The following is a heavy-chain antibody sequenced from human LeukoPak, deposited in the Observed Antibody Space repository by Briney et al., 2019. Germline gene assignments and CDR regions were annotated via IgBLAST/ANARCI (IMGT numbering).Heavy chain of an antibody. V-gene: IGHV1-18*01. J-gene: IGHJ5*02. Sequence: ASVKVSCKASGYTFTSYGISWVRQAPGQGLERMGWISAYNGNTNYAQKLQGRVTMTTDTSTSTAYMELRSLRSDDTAVYYCARTVSSSFVTADWFDPWGQGTLVTVSS. CDR1: GYTFTSYG. CDR2: ISAYNGNT. CDR3: ARTVSSSFVTADWFDP. D-gene: IGHD6-6*01.